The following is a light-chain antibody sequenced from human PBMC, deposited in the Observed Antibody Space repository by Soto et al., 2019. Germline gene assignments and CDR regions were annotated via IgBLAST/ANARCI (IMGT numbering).Light chain of an antibody. CDR2: DVS. J-gene: IGLJ3*02. V-gene: IGLV2-14*01. CDR1: SSDVGRYNF. Sequence: QSALTQPASVSGSPGQSITISCTGTSSDVGRYNFVSWYQQHPGKAPKLMIYDVSNRPSGVSDRFSGSKSGNTASLTISGLRAEDEADHFCCTSTSSSTRVFGGGTMLAVL. CDR3: CTSTSSSTRV.